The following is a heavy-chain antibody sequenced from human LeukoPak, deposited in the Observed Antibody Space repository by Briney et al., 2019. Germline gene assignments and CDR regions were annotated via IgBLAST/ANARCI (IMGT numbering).Heavy chain of an antibody. V-gene: IGHV3-21*04. CDR3: AKWLRGSGVFDY. CDR2: ISSSSSYI. Sequence: GGSLRLSCAASGFTFSSYSMNWVRQAPGKGLEWVSSISSSSSYIYYADSVKGRFTISRDNSKNTLYLQMNSLRAEDTAVYYCAKWLRGSGVFDYWGQGTLVTVSS. J-gene: IGHJ4*02. CDR1: GFTFSSYS. D-gene: IGHD3-10*01.